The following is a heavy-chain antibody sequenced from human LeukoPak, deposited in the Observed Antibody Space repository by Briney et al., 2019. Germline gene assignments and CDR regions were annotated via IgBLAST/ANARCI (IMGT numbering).Heavy chain of an antibody. CDR2: IRSKAYGGTT. Sequence: PVGSLRLSCTASGFTFGDYAMSWVRQAPGKGLEWVGFIRSKAYGGTTEYAASVKGRFTISRDDSKSIAYLQMNSLKTEDTAVYYCTRDNYYGSGSYQYWGQGTLVTVSS. CDR1: GFTFGDYA. J-gene: IGHJ4*02. CDR3: TRDNYYGSGSYQY. V-gene: IGHV3-49*04. D-gene: IGHD3-10*01.